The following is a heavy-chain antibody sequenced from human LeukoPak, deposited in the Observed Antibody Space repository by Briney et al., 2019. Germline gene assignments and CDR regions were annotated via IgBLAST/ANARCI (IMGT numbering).Heavy chain of an antibody. J-gene: IGHJ4*02. Sequence: GGSLRLSCEASGITFSSYLMTWVRQGPGKGLEWVADISGSGGPTNYADSVKGRFTISRDNSKNTLFLQMNSLRDGDTAIYCCARARRIVGVGYLDYWSQGTQVTVSS. CDR1: GITFSSYL. CDR3: ARARRIVGVGYLDY. V-gene: IGHV3-23*01. D-gene: IGHD1-26*01. CDR2: ISGSGGPT.